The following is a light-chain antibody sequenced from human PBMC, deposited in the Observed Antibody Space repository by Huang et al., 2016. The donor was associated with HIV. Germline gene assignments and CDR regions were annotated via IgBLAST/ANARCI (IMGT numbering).Light chain of an antibody. Sequence: IVLTQSPATLSLSPGERAPLSCRASQTVSSSLAWYQQNPGQAPRLLIYDASNRATGIPDRFSGSGSGTYFTLTISSLEPEDFAVYYCQLRSTWPGDTFGGGTKVEIK. CDR3: QLRSTWPGDT. CDR1: QTVSSS. V-gene: IGKV3-11*01. J-gene: IGKJ4*01. CDR2: DAS.